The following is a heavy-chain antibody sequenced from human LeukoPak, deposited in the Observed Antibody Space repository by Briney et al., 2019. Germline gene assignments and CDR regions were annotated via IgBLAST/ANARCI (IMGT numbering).Heavy chain of an antibody. Sequence: ASVKVFCKASGYTFTIYGISWVRQAPGQGLEWMGWITPYNGNTNYAQKLQGRGTMTTDTSTSTAYMELRSLRSDDTAVYYCARAVPPNLEWFYYWGQGTLVTVSS. CDR3: ARAVPPNLEWFYY. CDR1: GYTFTIYG. J-gene: IGHJ4*02. CDR2: ITPYNGNT. V-gene: IGHV1-18*01. D-gene: IGHD3-3*01.